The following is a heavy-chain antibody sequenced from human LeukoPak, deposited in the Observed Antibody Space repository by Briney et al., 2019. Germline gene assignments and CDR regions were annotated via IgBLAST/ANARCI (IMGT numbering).Heavy chain of an antibody. CDR1: GFTFSTYW. CDR3: AKDGLAYCGGDCYSHLDY. V-gene: IGHV3-74*01. J-gene: IGHJ4*02. Sequence: GGSLRLSCAASGFTFSTYWMHWVRQAPGKGLVWVSRINSDGSSTVYADSVKGRFTISRDNSKNTLYLQMNSLRAEDTAVYYCAKDGLAYCGGDCYSHLDYWGQGTLVTVSS. D-gene: IGHD2-21*02. CDR2: INSDGSST.